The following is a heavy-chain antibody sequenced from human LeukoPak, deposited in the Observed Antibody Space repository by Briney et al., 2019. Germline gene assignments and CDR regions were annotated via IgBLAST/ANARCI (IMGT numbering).Heavy chain of an antibody. J-gene: IGHJ5*02. CDR1: RFTFNSYA. CDR2: ISGSGGST. Sequence: GGSLRLSCAASRFTFNSYAMSWVRQAPGKGLEWVSAISGSGGSTYYADSVKGRFTISRDNSKNTLYLQMNSLRAEDTAVYYCAKEPQYSSRPSGWFDPWGQGTLVTVSS. V-gene: IGHV3-23*01. CDR3: AKEPQYSSRPSGWFDP. D-gene: IGHD6-13*01.